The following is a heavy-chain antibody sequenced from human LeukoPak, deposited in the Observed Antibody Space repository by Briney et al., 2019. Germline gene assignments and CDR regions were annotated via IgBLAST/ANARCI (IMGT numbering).Heavy chain of an antibody. CDR2: ISSSSSYI. CDR1: GFSFSSYS. Sequence: GGSLRLSCAASGFSFSSYSMNWVRQAPGKGLEWVSSISSSSSYIYYADSVKGRFTISRDNAKNSLYLQMNSLRAEDTAVYYCARGSYRHLGSVIYDYVWGSYTPFDYWGQGTLVTVSS. CDR3: ARGSYRHLGSVIYDYVWGSYTPFDY. J-gene: IGHJ4*02. V-gene: IGHV3-21*01. D-gene: IGHD3-16*01.